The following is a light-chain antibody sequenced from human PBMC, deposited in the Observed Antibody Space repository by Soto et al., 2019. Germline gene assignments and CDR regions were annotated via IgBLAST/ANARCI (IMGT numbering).Light chain of an antibody. J-gene: IGLJ1*01. CDR1: SSNIGSNT. CDR3: ATWDDSLNAQGV. Sequence: VLTQTPSASGTPGQRVTISCSGSSSNIGSNTVNWYQQLPGTAPKLLIYSNNQRPSGVPDRFSGSKSGASASLAISGLQSEDEADYYCATWDDSLNAQGVFGTGTKVTVL. CDR2: SNN. V-gene: IGLV1-44*01.